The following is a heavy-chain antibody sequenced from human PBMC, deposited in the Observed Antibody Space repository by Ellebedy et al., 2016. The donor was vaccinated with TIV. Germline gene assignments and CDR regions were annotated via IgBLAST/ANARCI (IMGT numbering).Heavy chain of an antibody. V-gene: IGHV5-51*01. CDR3: VRTITYDNFGLDV. Sequence: GESLKIPCKGAGYSLTTYWIGWVRQMPGKGLEWMGSIYPCDSVTIYSPPFRCQVTISADKSISTAYLQWSSLKASDTAMYYCVRTITYDNFGLDVWGQGTTVTVSS. CDR1: GYSLTTYW. CDR2: IYPCDSVT. D-gene: IGHD3-10*01. J-gene: IGHJ6*02.